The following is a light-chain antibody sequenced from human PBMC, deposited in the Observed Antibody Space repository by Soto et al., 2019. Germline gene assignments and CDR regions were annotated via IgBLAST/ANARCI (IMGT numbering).Light chain of an antibody. J-gene: IGLJ1*01. Sequence: QSVVTQPGSLSGSPGQSITISCTGTRSGFGGYNYVSWYQQHPGKAPKFMIYDVSNRPSGVSNRFSGSKSGNTASLTISGLQAEDEADYYCSSYTSSSTPLVFGTGTKVTVL. CDR1: RSGFGGYNY. CDR2: DVS. V-gene: IGLV2-14*01. CDR3: SSYTSSSTPLV.